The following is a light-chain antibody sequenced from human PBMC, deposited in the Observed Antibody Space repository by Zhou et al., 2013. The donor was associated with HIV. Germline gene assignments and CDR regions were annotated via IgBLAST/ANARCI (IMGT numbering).Light chain of an antibody. Sequence: EILMTQSPATLSVSPGERATLSCRASQSVGNNLAWYQQRPGQAPRLLIHGASTRAAGIPARFSGSGSGTEFTLTISSMQSEDFAVYYCQQYSVWPPYTFGQGTKLEIK. J-gene: IGKJ2*01. CDR2: GAS. V-gene: IGKV3-15*01. CDR1: QSVGNN. CDR3: QQYSVWPPYT.